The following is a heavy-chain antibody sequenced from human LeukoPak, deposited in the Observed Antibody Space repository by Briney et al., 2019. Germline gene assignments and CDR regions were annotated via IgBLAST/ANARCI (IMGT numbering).Heavy chain of an antibody. CDR3: AKEYSYGHGYYYYYMDV. CDR2: IYYSGST. Sequence: PSETLSLTCTASGGSISSYYWSWIRQPPGKGLEWIGYIYYSGSTNYNPSLKSRVTISVDTSKNQFSLKLSSVTAADTAVYYCAKEYSYGHGYYYYYMDVWGKGTTVTVSS. D-gene: IGHD5-18*01. CDR1: GGSISSYY. J-gene: IGHJ6*03. V-gene: IGHV4-59*01.